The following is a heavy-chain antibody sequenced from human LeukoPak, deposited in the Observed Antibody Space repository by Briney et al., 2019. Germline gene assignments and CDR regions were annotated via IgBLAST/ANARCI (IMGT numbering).Heavy chain of an antibody. J-gene: IGHJ5*02. Sequence: GGSLRLSCAASGFTFSSYWMSWVRQAPGKGLEWVANIKQDGSEKYYVDSVKGRFTISRDNAKNTLYLQMKSLRAEDVAVYYCARGGMASAGRGDGFDPWGQGTLVTVSS. CDR2: IKQDGSEK. V-gene: IGHV3-7*01. D-gene: IGHD6-13*01. CDR3: ARGGMASAGRGDGFDP. CDR1: GFTFSSYW.